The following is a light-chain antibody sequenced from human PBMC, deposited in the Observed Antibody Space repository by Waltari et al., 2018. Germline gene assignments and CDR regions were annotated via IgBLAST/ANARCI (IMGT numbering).Light chain of an antibody. Sequence: QSALTQPASVSGSPGQSITISCTGTSSDVGGYNYVPWYQQHPGKVPKLLIFDVSNRPSEVSNRFSGSKSGNTASLTISGLQAEDESDYYCCSFTSRSTWVFGGGTKLTVL. CDR2: DVS. J-gene: IGLJ3*02. CDR3: CSFTSRSTWV. V-gene: IGLV2-14*01. CDR1: SSDVGGYNY.